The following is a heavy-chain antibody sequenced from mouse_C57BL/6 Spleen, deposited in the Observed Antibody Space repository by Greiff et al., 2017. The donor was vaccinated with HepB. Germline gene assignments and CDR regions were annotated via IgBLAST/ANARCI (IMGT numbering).Heavy chain of an antibody. Sequence: EVKLVESEGGLVQPGSSMKLSCTASGFTFSDYYMAWVRQVPEKGLEWVANINYDGSSTYYLDSLKSRFIISRDNAKNILYLQMSSLKSEDTATYYCARVGTTGYFDVWGTGTTVTVSS. D-gene: IGHD1-1*01. CDR2: INYDGSST. J-gene: IGHJ1*03. CDR1: GFTFSDYY. CDR3: ARVGTTGYFDV. V-gene: IGHV5-16*01.